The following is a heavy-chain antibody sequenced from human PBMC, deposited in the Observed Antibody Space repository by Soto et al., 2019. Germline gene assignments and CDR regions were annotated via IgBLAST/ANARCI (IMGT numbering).Heavy chain of an antibody. V-gene: IGHV4-39*01. Sequence: PSETLSLTCIVSGGSITRRSSYWAWIRQPPGKGLEWVGTFYDGNTYDNPSLRSRITIAVDTSKNQFSLKLNSVAAADTAFYYCATTRGLAVGGSFDYWGQGMLVTVSS. CDR1: GGSITRRSSY. CDR2: FYDGNT. J-gene: IGHJ4*02. CDR3: ATTRGLAVGGSFDY. D-gene: IGHD3-10*01.